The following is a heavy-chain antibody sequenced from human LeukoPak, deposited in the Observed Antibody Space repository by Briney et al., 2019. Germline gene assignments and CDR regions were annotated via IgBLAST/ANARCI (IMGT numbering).Heavy chain of an antibody. CDR2: INPTTGVT. CDR1: GYTFTDYY. D-gene: IGHD3-16*01. CDR3: ARDLAMYYPDLDN. J-gene: IGHJ4*02. V-gene: IGHV1-2*02. Sequence: ASVQVTCKACGYTFTDYYLHWVGQAPGRGLEWMGWINPTTGVTKYAQNVQDRVTMTRDTSINTAYMEVSRLRSDDTAVFYSARDLAMYYPDLDNWGRGTLVTVSS.